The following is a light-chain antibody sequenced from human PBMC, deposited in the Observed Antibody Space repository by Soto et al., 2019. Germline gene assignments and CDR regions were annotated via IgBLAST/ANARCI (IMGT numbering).Light chain of an antibody. J-gene: IGKJ5*01. V-gene: IGKV3D-15*01. Sequence: EIVMTQSPATLSVSPGESATLSCRASQSINRDLAWYVQKPGQAPRRVIYGASTWGTGVPPRFTGSGSGTEFTLPISGLQSEDFAVYYGQQYNSWPITFGQGTRLETK. CDR3: QQYNSWPIT. CDR2: GAS. CDR1: QSINRD.